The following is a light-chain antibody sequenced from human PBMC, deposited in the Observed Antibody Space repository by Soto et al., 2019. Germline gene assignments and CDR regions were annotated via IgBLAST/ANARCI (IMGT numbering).Light chain of an antibody. J-gene: IGKJ1*01. CDR1: QSVSRK. CDR3: QQYDKWPRT. V-gene: IGKV3-15*01. Sequence: EIVMTQSPATLSVSPGEIATLYFSASQSVSRKLACYQQTRGQAPRLLIYGASTRVTGVPARFSGSGSGTEFTLTISNLQSEDFAVYHCQQYDKWPRTFGQGTKVDIK. CDR2: GAS.